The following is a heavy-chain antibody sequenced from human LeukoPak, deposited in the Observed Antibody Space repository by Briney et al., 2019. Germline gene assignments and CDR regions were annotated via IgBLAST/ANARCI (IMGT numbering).Heavy chain of an antibody. D-gene: IGHD3-10*01. J-gene: IGHJ4*02. CDR2: INPNSAAS. V-gene: IGHV1-2*06. CDR1: GYSFSGHY. Sequence: ASVNVSCKASGYSFSGHYIHWVRQAPGQGLEWMGQINPNSAASHYAQKFQDRVTMTSDTSINMAYMELRSLRSDDTAVYYCARDFYGSRPGAFDYWGQGTLITVSS. CDR3: ARDFYGSRPGAFDY.